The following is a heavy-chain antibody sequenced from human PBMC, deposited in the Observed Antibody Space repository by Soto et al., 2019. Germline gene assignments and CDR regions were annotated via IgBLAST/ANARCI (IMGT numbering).Heavy chain of an antibody. D-gene: IGHD6-19*01. V-gene: IGHV4-30-2*01. CDR3: AGMPYTSGLRFDP. CDR2: IYQSGVT. CDR1: GDSYSISTYS. J-gene: IGHJ5*02. Sequence: PSETLSLTCNMSGDSYSISTYSWSWIRQPPGKALQWIGFIYQSGVTSYNPSLASRVSISLDRSNNQCSLKLKSVTAADTAVYFCAGMPYTSGLRFDPWGPCTLVTVSS.